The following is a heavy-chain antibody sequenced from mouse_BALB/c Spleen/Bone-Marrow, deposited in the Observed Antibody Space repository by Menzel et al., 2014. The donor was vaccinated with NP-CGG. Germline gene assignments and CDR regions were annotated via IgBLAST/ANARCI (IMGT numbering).Heavy chain of an antibody. Sequence: EVQRVESGGGLVQPGGSRKLSCAASGFTFSSFGMHWVRQAPEKGLEWVAYISSGSGTIYYADTVKGRFTISRDNPKNTLFLQMTSLRSEDTAMYYCARTTYYAMDYWGQGTSVTVSS. CDR3: ARTTYYAMDY. D-gene: IGHD2-12*01. V-gene: IGHV5-17*02. CDR1: GFTFSSFG. J-gene: IGHJ4*01. CDR2: ISSGSGTI.